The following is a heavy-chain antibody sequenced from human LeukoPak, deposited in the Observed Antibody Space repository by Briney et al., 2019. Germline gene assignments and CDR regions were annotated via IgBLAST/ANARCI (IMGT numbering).Heavy chain of an antibody. D-gene: IGHD5-18*01. CDR1: GFTFSSYG. Sequence: GGSLRLSCAASGFTFSSYGMHWVRQAPGKGLEWVAFIRYDGSNKYYADSVKGRFTISRDNSKNTLYLRMNSLRAEDTAVYYCAKDLDTAMVPYGYWGQGTLVTVSS. CDR2: IRYDGSNK. J-gene: IGHJ4*02. V-gene: IGHV3-30*02. CDR3: AKDLDTAMVPYGY.